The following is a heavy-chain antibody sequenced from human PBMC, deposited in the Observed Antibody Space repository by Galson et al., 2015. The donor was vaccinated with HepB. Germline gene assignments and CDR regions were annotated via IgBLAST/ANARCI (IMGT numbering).Heavy chain of an antibody. V-gene: IGHV3-23*01. CDR1: GFTFSNNA. CDR2: ISFRGDST. J-gene: IGHJ3*01. Sequence: SLRLSCAASGFTFSNNAMNWVRQAPGKGLEWVSTISFRGDSTYYADSVKGRFTISRDISKNTMYLQMNTLRAEDTAIYYCAKQFCTSNTCDRHFDVWGQGTMVTVSS. D-gene: IGHD2/OR15-2a*01. CDR3: AKQFCTSNTCDRHFDV.